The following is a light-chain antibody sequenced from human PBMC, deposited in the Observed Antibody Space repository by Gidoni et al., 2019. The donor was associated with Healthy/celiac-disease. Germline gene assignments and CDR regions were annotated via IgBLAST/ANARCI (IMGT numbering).Light chain of an antibody. CDR2: SNK. J-gene: IGLJ3*02. V-gene: IGLV1-44*01. CDR1: SSNIGSNT. Sequence: QSVLTHPPSASGTPGQRVTSSCSGSSSNIGSNTVNWYQQLPGTAPKLLIYSNKQRPSGVPDRFSGSKSGTSAALAISGLQSEDEADYYCAAWDDSLNGWVFGGGTKLTVL. CDR3: AAWDDSLNGWV.